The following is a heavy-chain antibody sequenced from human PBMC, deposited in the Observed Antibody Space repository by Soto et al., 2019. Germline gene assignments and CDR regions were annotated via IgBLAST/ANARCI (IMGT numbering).Heavy chain of an antibody. CDR3: ARDPIRPKAAAGQFDP. CDR1: GGTFSSYA. D-gene: IGHD6-13*01. J-gene: IGHJ5*02. V-gene: IGHV1-69*13. CDR2: IIPIFGTA. Sequence: SVKVCCKASGGTFSSYAISWVRQAPGQGLEWMGGIIPIFGTANYAQKFQGRVTITADESTSTAYMELSSLRSEDTAVYYCARDPIRPKAAAGQFDPSGQGTLVTVSS.